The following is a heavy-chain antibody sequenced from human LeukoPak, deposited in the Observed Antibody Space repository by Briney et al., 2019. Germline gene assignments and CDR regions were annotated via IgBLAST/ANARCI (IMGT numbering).Heavy chain of an antibody. J-gene: IGHJ4*02. CDR2: IYYSGST. V-gene: IGHV4-31*03. CDR3: ARVCVGYYDSSGYRFDY. CDR1: GGSISSGGYY. D-gene: IGHD3-22*01. Sequence: SQTLSLTCTVSGGSISSGGYYWSWIRQHPGKGLEWIGYIYYSGSTYYNPSLKSRVTISVDTSKNQFSLKLSSVTAADTAVYYCARVCVGYYDSSGYRFDYCGQGTLVTVSS.